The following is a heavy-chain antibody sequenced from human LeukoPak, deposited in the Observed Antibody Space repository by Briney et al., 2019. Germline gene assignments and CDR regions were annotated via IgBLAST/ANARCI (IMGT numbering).Heavy chain of an antibody. CDR2: IYYSGST. V-gene: IGHV4-59*02. CDR3: ARDANYYDSSGYLQDAFDI. J-gene: IGHJ3*02. CDR1: GGSVSSHY. D-gene: IGHD3-22*01. Sequence: SETLSLTCTVSGGSVSSHYWSWIRQPPGKGLEWIGYIYYSGSTNYNPSLKSRVTISVDTSKNQFSLKLSSVTAADTAVYYCARDANYYDSSGYLQDAFDIWGQGTMVTVSS.